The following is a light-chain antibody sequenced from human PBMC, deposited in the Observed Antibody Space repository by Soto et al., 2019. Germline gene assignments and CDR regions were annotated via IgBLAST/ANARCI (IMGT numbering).Light chain of an antibody. J-gene: IGLJ2*01. CDR2: DVS. V-gene: IGLV2-14*01. CDR3: SSYTSSSTVVV. CDR1: SSDVGGYNY. Sequence: QSALTQPASVSGSPGQSITISCTGTSSDVGGYNYVSWYQQHPGKAPKLMIYDVSNRPSGVSNRFSGSKSGNTASLTISGLQAEDEADYYCSSYTSSSTVVVFGGGTKLTFL.